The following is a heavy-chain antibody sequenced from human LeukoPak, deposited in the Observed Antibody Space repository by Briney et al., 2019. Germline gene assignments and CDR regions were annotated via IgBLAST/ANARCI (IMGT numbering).Heavy chain of an antibody. J-gene: IGHJ4*02. CDR1: GFTFSNAW. CDR3: ARDKGKGAYFDY. D-gene: IGHD3-10*01. Sequence: GGSLRLSCAASGFTFSNAWMSWVRQAPGKGLEWLAHILLDGNNKYIGDSVKGRFTISRDNSKNTLYLQMNSLRAEDTAVYYCARDKGKGAYFDYWGLGTLVTVSS. CDR2: ILLDGNNK. V-gene: IGHV3-30*03.